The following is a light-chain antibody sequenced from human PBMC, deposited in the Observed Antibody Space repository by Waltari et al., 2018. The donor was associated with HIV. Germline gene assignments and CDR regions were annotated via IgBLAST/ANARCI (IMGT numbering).Light chain of an antibody. Sequence: NFMLTQPHSVSASPGETVTISCTHSSGSVAANFVQWFQQRPGSSPTTVIYEDNERPSGVPYRFSGSIDSSSSSASFTAFLTISGLKTEDEAVYYCQSYDSDSLVFGGGTRLTVL. V-gene: IGLV6-57*01. J-gene: IGLJ3*02. CDR1: SGSVAANF. CDR3: QSYDSDSLV. CDR2: EDN.